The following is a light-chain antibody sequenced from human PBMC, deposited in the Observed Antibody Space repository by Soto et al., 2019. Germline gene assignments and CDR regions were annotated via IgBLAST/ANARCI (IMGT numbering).Light chain of an antibody. CDR2: HAS. CDR1: QIISNW. J-gene: IGKJ1*01. CDR3: LQYSSYWT. V-gene: IGKV1-5*01. Sequence: DIQMTQSPSTLSASVGDRVTITCRASQIISNWLAWYQQKPGRAPKLLIFHASSLQTGVPSRFRGSGFGTEFTLTISSLQPDDFATYYCLQYSSYWTFGQGTKVDIK.